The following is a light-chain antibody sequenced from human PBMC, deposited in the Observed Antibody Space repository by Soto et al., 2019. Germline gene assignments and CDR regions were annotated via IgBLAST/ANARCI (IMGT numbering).Light chain of an antibody. V-gene: IGLV2-8*01. CDR3: QSYDSSLSGYV. CDR2: EVS. J-gene: IGLJ1*01. CDR1: SSDVGRYNY. Sequence: QSVLTQPPSASGSPGQSVTISCTGTSSDVGRYNYISWYQQRPGKAPKLIIYEVSKRPSGVPDRPSGFKYGNTASLTVSGLQAEDEADYYCQSYDSSLSGYVFGTGTKVTVL.